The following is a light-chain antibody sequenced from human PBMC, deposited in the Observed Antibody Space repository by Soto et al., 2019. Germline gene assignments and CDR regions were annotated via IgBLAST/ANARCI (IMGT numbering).Light chain of an antibody. CDR2: DAS. J-gene: IGKJ2*01. CDR1: QSIGSW. CDR3: QQYNTYPYT. V-gene: IGKV1-5*01. Sequence: DIQMTQSPSTLSASVTDRVTITCRASQSIGSWLAWYQQKPGKAPKLLIYDASSLGSGVPSRFSGSGSGTTFTLTISSLLPDDFATYYCQQYNTYPYTFGQGTKLEI.